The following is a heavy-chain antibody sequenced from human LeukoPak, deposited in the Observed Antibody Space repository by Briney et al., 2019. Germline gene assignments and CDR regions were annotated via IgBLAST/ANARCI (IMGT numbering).Heavy chain of an antibody. CDR1: GYTFTSYD. V-gene: IGHV1-8*01. Sequence: ASVKVSCKASGYTFTSYDINWVRQATGQGLEWMGWMNPNNGNTGYAQKFQGRVTMTRSTSISTAYMELSSLRSEDTAVYYCARLASSSWPLYYYYGMDVWGQGTTVSVSS. CDR2: MNPNNGNT. J-gene: IGHJ6*02. D-gene: IGHD6-13*01. CDR3: ARLASSSWPLYYYYGMDV.